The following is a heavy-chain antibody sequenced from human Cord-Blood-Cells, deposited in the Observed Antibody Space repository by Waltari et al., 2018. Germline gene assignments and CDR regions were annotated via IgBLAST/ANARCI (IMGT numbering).Heavy chain of an antibody. V-gene: IGHV1-3*01. J-gene: IGHJ5*02. Sequence: QVQLVQSGAEVKKPGASVKVSCKASGYTFTSYAMHWVRQAPGQRLEWMGWINAGNGNTKYSQKFQGRVTITRDTSASTAYMELSSLRSEDTAVYYCARGLRPQRGGLNWFDPWGQGTLVTVSS. CDR2: INAGNGNT. CDR3: ARGLRPQRGGLNWFDP. D-gene: IGHD6-6*01. CDR1: GYTFTSYA.